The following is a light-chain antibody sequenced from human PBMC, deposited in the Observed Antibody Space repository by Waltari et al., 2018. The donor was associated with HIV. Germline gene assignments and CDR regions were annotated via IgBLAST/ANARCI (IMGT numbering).Light chain of an antibody. CDR3: QQRSKRPLT. Sequence: EVVLTQSTATLSASPGERFTLSCRASQTVGTYVAWYQPRSGQRPSLLVYDASKRGAGSPARFSGSGSGTDFTLTISSLEPEDFAIYYCQQRSKRPLTFGGGTKIDI. J-gene: IGKJ4*01. V-gene: IGKV3-11*01. CDR2: DAS. CDR1: QTVGTY.